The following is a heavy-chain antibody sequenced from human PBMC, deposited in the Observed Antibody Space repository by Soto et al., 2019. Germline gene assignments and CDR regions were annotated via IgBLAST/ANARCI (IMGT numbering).Heavy chain of an antibody. J-gene: IGHJ4*02. D-gene: IGHD1-26*01. CDR3: ARDGVGATTFFGFLDY. CDR2: IRYDGSDE. CDR1: AFIFKGHG. V-gene: IGHV3-33*08. Sequence: QVQLVESGGGVVQPGGSLRLSCAASAFIFKGHGMHWVRQAPGKGLEWVAIIRYDGSDEHYGDSVEGRFTISRDNSKNMLYLQMNSLRAEDTAVYYCARDGVGATTFFGFLDYCGQGTLVTVAS.